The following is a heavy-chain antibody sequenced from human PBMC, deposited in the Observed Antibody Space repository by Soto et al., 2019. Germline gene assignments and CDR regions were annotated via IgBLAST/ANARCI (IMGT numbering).Heavy chain of an antibody. J-gene: IGHJ6*02. CDR3: AGPGPRVGAYYYYGMDV. Sequence: SETLSLTCAVYGGSFSGYYWSWIRQPPGKGLEWIGEINHSGSTNYNPSLKSRVTISVDTSRNQFSLKLSSVTAADTAVYYCAGPGPRVGAYYYYGMDVWGQGTTVTVSS. CDR1: GGSFSGYY. CDR2: INHSGST. V-gene: IGHV4-34*01. D-gene: IGHD1-26*01.